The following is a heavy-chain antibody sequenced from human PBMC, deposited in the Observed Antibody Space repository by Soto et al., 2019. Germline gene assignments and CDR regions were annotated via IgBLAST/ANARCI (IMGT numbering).Heavy chain of an antibody. CDR2: IYHSGST. D-gene: IGHD3-3*01. CDR3: ARGPPFGR. J-gene: IGHJ4*02. V-gene: IGHV4-30-2*01. CDR1: GGSISSGGYS. Sequence: SETLSLTCAVSGGSISSGGYSWSWIRQPPGKGLEWIGYIYHSGSTYYNPSLKSRVTISVDRSKNQFSLKLSSVTAADTAVYYCARGPPFGRWGQRTLVTVSS.